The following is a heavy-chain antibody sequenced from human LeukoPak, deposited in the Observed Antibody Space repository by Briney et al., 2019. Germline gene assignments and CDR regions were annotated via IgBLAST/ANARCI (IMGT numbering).Heavy chain of an antibody. CDR1: GGSISSGGYS. V-gene: IGHV4-30-2*01. CDR3: ARGEVLAGYFDY. CDR2: IYHSGST. J-gene: IGHJ4*02. Sequence: PSETLSLTCTVSGGSISSGGYSWSWIRQPPGKGLEWIGYIYHSGSTYYNPSLKSRVTISVDRSKNQFSLKLSSVTAADTAVYYCARGEVLAGYFDYWGQGTLVTVSS. D-gene: IGHD2-8*02.